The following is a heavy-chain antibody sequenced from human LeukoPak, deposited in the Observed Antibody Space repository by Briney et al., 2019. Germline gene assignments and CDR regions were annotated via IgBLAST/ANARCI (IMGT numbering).Heavy chain of an antibody. J-gene: IGHJ6*03. Sequence: GASVKVSCKASGYTFTSYYMHWVRQAPGQGLEWMGIINPSGGSTSYAQKFQGRVTITRDMSTSTVYMELSSLRSEDTAVYYCARGLRPYFSQILLYYMDVWGKGTTVTVSS. V-gene: IGHV1-46*01. CDR1: GYTFTSYY. CDR3: ARGLRPYFSQILLYYMDV. D-gene: IGHD2-15*01. CDR2: INPSGGST.